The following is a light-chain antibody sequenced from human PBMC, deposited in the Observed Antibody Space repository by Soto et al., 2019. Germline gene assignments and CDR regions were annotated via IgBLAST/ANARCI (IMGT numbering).Light chain of an antibody. V-gene: IGKV3-11*01. CDR2: DAS. J-gene: IGKJ1*01. Sequence: EIVLTQSPATLSLSPGERATLSCRASQSVSSYLAWYQQKPGQAPRLLIYDASNRATGIPARFSGSGSGTDFTLTISRLEPEDVGVYYCQQYSTSPWAFGQGTKVDI. CDR3: QQYSTSPWA. CDR1: QSVSSY.